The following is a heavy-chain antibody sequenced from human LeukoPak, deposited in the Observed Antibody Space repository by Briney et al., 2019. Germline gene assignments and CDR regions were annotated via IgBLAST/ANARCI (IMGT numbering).Heavy chain of an antibody. CDR2: IKPSGGNT. V-gene: IGHV1-46*01. Sequence: VKVSCKTSGYSFTSYNLHWVRQAPGQRLEWMGIIKPSGGNTNYAQKFQGRVTMTRDTSTSTVYMELSSLKSEDTAVYYCARVRDGYNDAYDIWGQGTMVTVSS. J-gene: IGHJ3*02. CDR1: GYSFTSYN. D-gene: IGHD5-24*01. CDR3: ARVRDGYNDAYDI.